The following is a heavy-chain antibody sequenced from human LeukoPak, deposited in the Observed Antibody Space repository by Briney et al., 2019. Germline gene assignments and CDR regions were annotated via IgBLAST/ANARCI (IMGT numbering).Heavy chain of an antibody. J-gene: IGHJ4*02. V-gene: IGHV3-74*01. CDR2: INSDGSTT. CDR3: ATRNIASFDY. CDR1: GFTFSSYW. D-gene: IGHD6-13*01. Sequence: GGSLRLSCAAAGFTFSSYWMHWVRQAPGKGLVWVSRINSDGSTTNYADSVKGRFTISRDHAKNTLYLQMNSLRAEDTAVYYCATRNIASFDYWGQGTLVTVSS.